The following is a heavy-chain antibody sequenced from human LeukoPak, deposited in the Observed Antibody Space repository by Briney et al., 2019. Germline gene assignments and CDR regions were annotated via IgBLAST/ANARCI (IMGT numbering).Heavy chain of an antibody. V-gene: IGHV4-34*01. CDR2: INHSGST. CDR1: GGSFSGYY. CDR3: ARGRGYSYGLKY. D-gene: IGHD5-18*01. Sequence: PSETLSLTCAVYGGSFSGYYWSWIRQPPGKGLEWIGEINHSGSTNYNPSLKSRVTISVDTSKNQFSLKLSSVTAADTAVYYCARGRGYSYGLKYWGQGTLVIVSS. J-gene: IGHJ4*02.